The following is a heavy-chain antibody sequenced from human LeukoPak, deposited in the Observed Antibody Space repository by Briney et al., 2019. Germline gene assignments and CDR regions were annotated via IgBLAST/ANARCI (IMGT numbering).Heavy chain of an antibody. CDR2: IDPSDSYT. V-gene: IGHV5-10-1*01. Sequence: GESLKISCKGSGYSLPSYWITWVRQMPGKGLEWMGRIDPSDSYTNYSPSFQGHVTISADKSISTAYLQWSSLKASDTAMYYCARSYGGYFSLDYWGQGTLVTVSS. J-gene: IGHJ4*02. CDR3: ARSYGGYFSLDY. CDR1: GYSLPSYW. D-gene: IGHD5-12*01.